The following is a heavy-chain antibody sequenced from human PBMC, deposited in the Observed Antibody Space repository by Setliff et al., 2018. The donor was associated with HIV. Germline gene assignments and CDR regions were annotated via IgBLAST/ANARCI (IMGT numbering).Heavy chain of an antibody. J-gene: IGHJ4*02. CDR2: IYTSGTT. CDR3: ARLIHTGLLYFDY. V-gene: IGHV4-4*09. CDR1: GDSISSYS. D-gene: IGHD2-8*02. Sequence: PSETLSLTCTVSGDSISSYSWNWIRQSPGGGLEWIGFIYTSGTTEYNPSLDSRVTISVDTSRDQFSLNLRSVTAADTALYFCARLIHTGLLYFDYWGLGMLVTVSS.